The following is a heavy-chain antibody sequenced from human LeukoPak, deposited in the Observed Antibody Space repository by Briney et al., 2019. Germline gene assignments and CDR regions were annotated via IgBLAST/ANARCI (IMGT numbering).Heavy chain of an antibody. Sequence: GESLKTTCKGSGYSFSNYWIGWVRQVTGEGLEWMGIIYPGDSSTRYNPSFQVQVTISADKSISTAYLQWSSLQASDTAMYYCSKHDSDYSYRGRGPLDYWGQGTLVTVSS. CDR2: IYPGDSST. V-gene: IGHV5-51*01. D-gene: IGHD4-11*01. J-gene: IGHJ4*02. CDR1: GYSFSNYW. CDR3: SKHDSDYSYRGRGPLDY.